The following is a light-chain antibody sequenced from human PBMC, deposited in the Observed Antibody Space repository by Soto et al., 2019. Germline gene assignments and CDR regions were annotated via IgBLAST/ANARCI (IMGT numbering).Light chain of an antibody. V-gene: IGKV3-15*01. Sequence: EIVMTQSPATLSVSPGERATLSCRASQSVSSNLAWYKQKPGQAPRLLIYGASTKATGIPARFSGSRYGTEFTLTFSSLQSEDFAVYYCQQYNNWPLWTFGQGTKV. J-gene: IGKJ1*01. CDR1: QSVSSN. CDR2: GAS. CDR3: QQYNNWPLWT.